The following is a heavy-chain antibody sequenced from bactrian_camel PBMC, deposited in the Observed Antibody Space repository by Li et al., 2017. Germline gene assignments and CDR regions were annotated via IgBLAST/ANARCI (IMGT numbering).Heavy chain of an antibody. CDR1: GHSRGSNC. J-gene: IGHJ4*01. CDR2: IRRSGGET. Sequence: HVQLVESGGGSVQTGGSLRLSCVVSGHSRGSNCVGWYRLPPGRAPAEREGIAAIRRSGGETWYAGSVKGRFTITQDQAKSTVWLQMNNLKVEDTAMYYCAASDRGFGLREDWYAYWGQGTQVTVS. V-gene: IGHV3-3*01. CDR3: AASDRGFGLREDWYAY. D-gene: IGHD1*01.